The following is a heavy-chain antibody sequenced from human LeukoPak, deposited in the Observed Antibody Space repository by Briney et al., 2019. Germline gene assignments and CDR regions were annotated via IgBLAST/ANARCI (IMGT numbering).Heavy chain of an antibody. J-gene: IGHJ6*02. D-gene: IGHD1-26*01. V-gene: IGHV3-21*01. Sequence: PGGSLRLSCAASGFTFSTYSMNWVRQAPGKGLEWVSSISSSSSYIYYADSVKGRFTISRDNAKNSLYLQMNSLRAEDTAVYYCAKLHTLRYSGSYYVTDVWGQGTTVTVSS. CDR3: AKLHTLRYSGSYYVTDV. CDR2: ISSSSSYI. CDR1: GFTFSTYS.